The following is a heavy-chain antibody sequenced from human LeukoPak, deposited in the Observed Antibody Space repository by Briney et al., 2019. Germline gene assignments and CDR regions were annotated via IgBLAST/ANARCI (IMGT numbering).Heavy chain of an antibody. J-gene: IGHJ4*02. D-gene: IGHD2-15*01. CDR2: INPSGGST. CDR3: ARAYCSGGSCYDY. CDR1: GYAFTSYY. V-gene: IGHV1-46*01. Sequence: ASVNVSCKASGYAFTSYYMHWVRQAPGQGLEWMGIINPSGGSTSYAQKFQGRVTMTRDTSTSTVYMELSSLRSEDTAVYYCARAYCSGGSCYDYWGQGTLVTVSS.